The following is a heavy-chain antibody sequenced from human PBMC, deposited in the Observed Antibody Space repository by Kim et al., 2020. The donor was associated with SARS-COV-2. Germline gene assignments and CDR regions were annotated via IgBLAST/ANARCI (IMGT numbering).Heavy chain of an antibody. CDR2: IWYDGSNK. Sequence: GGSLRLSCAASGFTFSSYGMHWVRQAPGKGLEWVAVIWYDGSNKYYADSVKGRFTISRDNSKNTLYLQMNSLRAEDTAVYYCARTGLERRWYAFDIWGQGTMVTVSS. J-gene: IGHJ3*02. CDR1: GFTFSSYG. V-gene: IGHV3-33*01. CDR3: ARTGLERRWYAFDI. D-gene: IGHD1-1*01.